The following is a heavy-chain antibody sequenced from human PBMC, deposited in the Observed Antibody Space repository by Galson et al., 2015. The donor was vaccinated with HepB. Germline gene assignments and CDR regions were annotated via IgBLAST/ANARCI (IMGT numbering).Heavy chain of an antibody. Sequence: PALVKPTQTLTLTCTFSGFSLSTSGMCVSWIRQPPGKALEWLARIDWDDDKYYSTSLKTRLTISKDTSKNQVVLTMTNMDPVDTATYYCARISFSGSYIPFDYWGQGTLVTVSS. D-gene: IGHD3-10*01. CDR3: ARISFSGSYIPFDY. J-gene: IGHJ4*02. CDR1: GFSLSTSGMC. CDR2: IDWDDDK. V-gene: IGHV2-70*11.